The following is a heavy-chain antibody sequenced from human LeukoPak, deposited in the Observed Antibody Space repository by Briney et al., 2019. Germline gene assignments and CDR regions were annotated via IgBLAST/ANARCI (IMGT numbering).Heavy chain of an antibody. J-gene: IGHJ5*02. CDR3: ASPHYENWFDP. CDR2: IIPIFGTA. Sequence: ASVKVSCKASGGTFSSYAVSWVRQAPGQGLEWMGGIIPIFGTANYAQKFQGRVTITADKSTSTAYMELSSLRSEDTAVYYCASPHYENWFDPWGQGTLVTVSS. D-gene: IGHD3-3*01. CDR1: GGTFSSYA. V-gene: IGHV1-69*06.